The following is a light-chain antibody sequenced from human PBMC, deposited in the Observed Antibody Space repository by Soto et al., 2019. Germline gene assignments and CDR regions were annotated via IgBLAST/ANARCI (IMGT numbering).Light chain of an antibody. V-gene: IGKV1-5*03. CDR2: KAS. CDR1: QTISSW. J-gene: IGKJ1*01. CDR3: QHYNSYSEA. Sequence: DLPMSPSSSTPAGTVRGRGPVPFPASQTISSWLAWYQQKPGKAPKLLIYKASTLKSGVPSRFSGSGSGTEFTLTISSLQPDDFATYYCQHYNSYSEAFGQGTKVDIK.